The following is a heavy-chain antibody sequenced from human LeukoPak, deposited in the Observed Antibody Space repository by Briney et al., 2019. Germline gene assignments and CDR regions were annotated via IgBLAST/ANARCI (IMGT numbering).Heavy chain of an antibody. V-gene: IGHV1-69*04. Sequence: SVKVSCKASGGTFSSYAIIWVRQAPGQGLEWMGRIIPILGIANYAQKFQGRVTITADKSTSTAYMELSSLRSEDTAVYYCARTFQEGMVRGVPFDYWGQGTMVTDSS. J-gene: IGHJ4*03. CDR3: ARTFQEGMVRGVPFDY. CDR2: IIPILGIA. CDR1: GGTFSSYA. D-gene: IGHD3-10*01.